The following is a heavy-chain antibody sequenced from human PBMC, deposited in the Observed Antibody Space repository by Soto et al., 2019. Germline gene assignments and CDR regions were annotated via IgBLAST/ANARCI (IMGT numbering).Heavy chain of an antibody. CDR3: ASGSYPVSYFDY. CDR1: GGTFSSYA. V-gene: IGHV1-69*13. CDR2: IIPIFGTA. D-gene: IGHD1-26*01. Sequence: SVKVSCKASGGTFSSYAISWVRQAPGQGLEWMGGIIPIFGTANYAQKFQGRVTITADESTSTAYMELSSLRSEDTAVYYCASGSYPVSYFDYWGQGTLVTVSS. J-gene: IGHJ4*02.